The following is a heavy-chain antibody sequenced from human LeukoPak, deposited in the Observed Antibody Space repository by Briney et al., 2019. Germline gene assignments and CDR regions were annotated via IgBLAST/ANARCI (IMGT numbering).Heavy chain of an antibody. J-gene: IGHJ4*02. Sequence: SETLSLTCAVYGGSFSGYYWSWIRQPAGKGLEWIGRIYTSGSTHYNPSLKSRVTMSVDTSKNHFSLKLTSVTAADTAVYYCARDFRYYFDYWGQGTLVTVSS. V-gene: IGHV4-4*07. CDR3: ARDFRYYFDY. CDR1: GGSFSGYY. CDR2: IYTSGST.